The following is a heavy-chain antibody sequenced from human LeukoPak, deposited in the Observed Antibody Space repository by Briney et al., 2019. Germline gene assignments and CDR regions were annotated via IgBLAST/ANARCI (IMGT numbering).Heavy chain of an antibody. CDR3: ARSPSYYYYMDV. CDR1: GYTFTSYD. V-gene: IGHV1-8*01. Sequence: ASVKVSCKASGYTFTSYDINWVRQATGQGLEWMGWMNPNSGNTGYAQKFQGRVTMTRNTSISTAYMELSSLRSEDTAVYYCARSPSYYYYMDVWGKRTTVTISS. J-gene: IGHJ6*03. CDR2: MNPNSGNT.